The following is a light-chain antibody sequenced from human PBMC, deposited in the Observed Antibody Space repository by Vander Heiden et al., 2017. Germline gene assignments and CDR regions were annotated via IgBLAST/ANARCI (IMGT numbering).Light chain of an antibody. Sequence: QPALTQPASVSGSPGQSITISGTATSSDVWGSDYVPSYHQHPVKSRNLMIYDVSNRPAGVSNRFSGSKSGNTATMTILGLQAEDEAEYYSSSYTSSSTYVFGTGTKVTVL. CDR2: DVS. CDR3: SSYTSSSTYV. CDR1: SSDVWGSDY. V-gene: IGLV2-14*01. J-gene: IGLJ1*01.